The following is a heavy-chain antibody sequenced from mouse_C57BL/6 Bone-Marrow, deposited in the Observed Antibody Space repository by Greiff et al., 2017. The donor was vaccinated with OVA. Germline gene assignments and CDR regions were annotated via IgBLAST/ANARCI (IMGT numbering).Heavy chain of an antibody. D-gene: IGHD1-1*01. CDR1: GFNIKDDY. CDR3: TSYYYGSRTWFAY. V-gene: IGHV14-4*01. Sequence: VQLKESGAELVRPGASVKLSCTASGFNIKDDYMHWVKQRPEQGLEWIGWIDPENGDTEYASKFQGKATITADTSSNTAYLQLSSLTSEDTAVYYCTSYYYGSRTWFAYWGQGTLVTVSA. CDR2: IDPENGDT. J-gene: IGHJ3*01.